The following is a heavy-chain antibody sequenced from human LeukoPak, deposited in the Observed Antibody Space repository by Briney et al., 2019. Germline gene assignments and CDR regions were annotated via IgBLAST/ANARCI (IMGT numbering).Heavy chain of an antibody. Sequence: GGSLRLSCAASGFTFSSYAMHWVRQAPGKGLEWVALISYDGSNQNYADSVKGRFTISRDNPKNTLYLHMNGLRAEDTAVYYCARANRPFHSSGWYKDYWGQGTLVTVSS. CDR1: GFTFSSYA. CDR2: ISYDGSNQ. V-gene: IGHV3-30-3*01. J-gene: IGHJ4*02. CDR3: ARANRPFHSSGWYKDY. D-gene: IGHD6-19*01.